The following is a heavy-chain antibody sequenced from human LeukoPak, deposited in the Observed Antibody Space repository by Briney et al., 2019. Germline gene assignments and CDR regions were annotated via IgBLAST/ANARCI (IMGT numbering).Heavy chain of an antibody. D-gene: IGHD6-13*01. CDR1: GGSFSGYY. V-gene: IGHV4-34*01. CDR3: AREPGPWYSSSWCNIDAFDI. Sequence: SETLSLTCAVYGGSFSGYYWSWIRQPPGKGLEWIGEINHSGSTNYNPSLKSRVTISVDTSKNQFSLKLSSVTAADTAVYYCAREPGPWYSSSWCNIDAFDIWGQGTMVTVSS. CDR2: INHSGST. J-gene: IGHJ3*02.